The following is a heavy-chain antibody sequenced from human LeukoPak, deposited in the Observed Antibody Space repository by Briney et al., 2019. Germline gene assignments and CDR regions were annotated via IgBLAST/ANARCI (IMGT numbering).Heavy chain of an antibody. Sequence: PGGSLRLSCAASGFTFDDYAMHWVRQAPGKGLEWVAFIRYDGSNKYYADSVKGRFTISRDNSKNTLYLQMNSLRAEDTAVYYCAKTTKDSSGYLDYWGQGTLVTVSS. CDR2: IRYDGSNK. CDR1: GFTFDDYA. V-gene: IGHV3-30*02. J-gene: IGHJ4*02. D-gene: IGHD3-22*01. CDR3: AKTTKDSSGYLDY.